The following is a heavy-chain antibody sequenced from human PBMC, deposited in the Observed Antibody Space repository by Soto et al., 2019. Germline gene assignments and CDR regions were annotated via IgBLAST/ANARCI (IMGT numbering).Heavy chain of an antibody. CDR3: AREGVAPYYYYGMDV. V-gene: IGHV1-18*01. Sequence: QVQLVQSGAEVKKPGASVKVSCKASGYTFTRSGISWVRQAPGQGLEWMGWISTYNGDTKYAQTFQGRVTMTTDTSTSTVHMEVRILRSDDTAVYYCAREGVAPYYYYGMDVWGHGTPVTVSS. CDR2: ISTYNGDT. D-gene: IGHD5-12*01. J-gene: IGHJ6*02. CDR1: GYTFTRSG.